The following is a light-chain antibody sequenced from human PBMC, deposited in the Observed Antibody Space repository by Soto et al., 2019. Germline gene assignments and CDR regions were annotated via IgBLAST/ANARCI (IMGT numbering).Light chain of an antibody. V-gene: IGLV2-14*01. CDR3: STYTSASTS. Sequence: QSALTQPASVSGSPGQSITISCTGTELGAHRFVSWYQQVPGTAPKLLIYEVIKRPSGISPRFSGSKAGNTASLTISGLQADDEADYFCSTYTSASTSFGGGTKVTVL. J-gene: IGLJ2*01. CDR2: EVI. CDR1: ELGAHRF.